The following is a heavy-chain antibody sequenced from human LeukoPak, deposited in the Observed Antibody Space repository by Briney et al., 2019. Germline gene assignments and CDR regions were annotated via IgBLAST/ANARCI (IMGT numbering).Heavy chain of an antibody. CDR3: ARADHGGNLFFDY. CDR2: IKQDGSEI. J-gene: IGHJ4*02. CDR1: GFTFSSNG. V-gene: IGHV3-7*04. Sequence: GRSLRLSCAASGFTFSSNGMNWVRQAPGKGLEWVANIKQDGSEINYVDSVKGRFTISRDNAKNSMLLQMNSLRAEDTAVYYCARADHGGNLFFDYWGQGALVTVSS. D-gene: IGHD4-23*01.